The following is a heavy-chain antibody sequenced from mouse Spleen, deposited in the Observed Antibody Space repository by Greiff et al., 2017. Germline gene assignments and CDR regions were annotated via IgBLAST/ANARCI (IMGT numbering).Heavy chain of an antibody. CDR1: GYTFTSYG. Sequence: QVHVKQSGAELARPGASVKLSCKASGYTFTSYGISWVKQRTGQGLEWIGEIYPRSGNTYYNEKFKGKATLTADKSSSTAYMELRSLTSEDSAVYFCARELDYDVWFAYWGQGTLVTVSA. J-gene: IGHJ3*01. V-gene: IGHV1-81*01. D-gene: IGHD2-4*01. CDR2: IYPRSGNT. CDR3: ARELDYDVWFAY.